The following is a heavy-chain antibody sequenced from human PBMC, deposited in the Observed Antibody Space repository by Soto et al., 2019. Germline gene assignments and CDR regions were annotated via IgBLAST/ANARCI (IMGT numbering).Heavy chain of an antibody. D-gene: IGHD3-10*01. Sequence: ASVKVSCKASGYTFTSYGISWVRQAPGQGLEWMGWISAYNGNTNYAQKLQGRVTMTTDTSTSTAYMELRSLRSDDTAVYYCARDLITMVRRVIIPPYYYYYGMGVWGQGTTVTVSS. CDR1: GYTFTSYG. CDR2: ISAYNGNT. V-gene: IGHV1-18*04. CDR3: ARDLITMVRRVIIPPYYYYYGMGV. J-gene: IGHJ6*02.